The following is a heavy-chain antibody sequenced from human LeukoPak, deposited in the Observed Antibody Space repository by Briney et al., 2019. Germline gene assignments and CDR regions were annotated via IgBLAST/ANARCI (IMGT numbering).Heavy chain of an antibody. V-gene: IGHV3-23*01. Sequence: EGSLRLSCAASGFTFSSYAMGWVRQAPGKGLEWVSAITASGGNTYYADSVKGRFTISRDNSKNTLYLQVNSLRAEDTAVYYCAKGNGYSYGRYYFDYWGQGTLVTVSS. CDR1: GFTFSSYA. CDR2: ITASGGNT. D-gene: IGHD5-18*01. J-gene: IGHJ4*02. CDR3: AKGNGYSYGRYYFDY.